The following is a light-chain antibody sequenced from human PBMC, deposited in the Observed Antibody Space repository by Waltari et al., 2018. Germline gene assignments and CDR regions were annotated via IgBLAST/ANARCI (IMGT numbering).Light chain of an antibody. CDR2: DNN. V-gene: IGLV1-51*01. J-gene: IGLJ2*01. Sequence: QSVLTQPPSVSAAPGQKVTISCSGSSSNIGINYVSWYQQLPGKAPKRLIYDNNKRPSGIPDRFSGSKSGTSATLGITGLQTGDEADYYCGTWDDSLSAVVFGGGTKLTVL. CDR1: SSNIGINY. CDR3: GTWDDSLSAVV.